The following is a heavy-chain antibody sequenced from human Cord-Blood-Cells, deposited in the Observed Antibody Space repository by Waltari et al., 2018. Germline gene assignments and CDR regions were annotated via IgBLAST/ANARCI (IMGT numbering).Heavy chain of an antibody. CDR1: GGSISSYY. J-gene: IGHJ4*02. Sequence: QVQLQESGPGLVKPSETLSLTCTVPGGSISSYYWSWIRQPPGKGLEWIGYIYYSGSTNYNPSLKSRVTISVDTSKNQFSLKLSSVTAADTAVYYCAREGYSYGFDYWGQGTLVTVYS. CDR3: AREGYSYGFDY. CDR2: IYYSGST. V-gene: IGHV4-59*01. D-gene: IGHD5-18*01.